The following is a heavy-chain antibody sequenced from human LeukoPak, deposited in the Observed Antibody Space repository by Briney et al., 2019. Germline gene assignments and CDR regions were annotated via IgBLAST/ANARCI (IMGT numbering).Heavy chain of an antibody. J-gene: IGHJ4*02. V-gene: IGHV3-64*01. CDR2: ISSNGGST. CDR1: GFTFSSYA. Sequence: GGSLRLSCEASGFTFSSYAMHWVRQAPGKGLEYVSAISSNGGSTYYANSVKGRFTISRDNSKNTLYLQMGSLRAEDMAVYYCAREGPRGYSYGYDPYYFDYWGQGTLVTVSS. CDR3: AREGPRGYSYGYDPYYFDY. D-gene: IGHD5-18*01.